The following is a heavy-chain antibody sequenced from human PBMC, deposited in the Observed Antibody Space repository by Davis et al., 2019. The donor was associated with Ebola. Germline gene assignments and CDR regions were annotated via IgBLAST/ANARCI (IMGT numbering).Heavy chain of an antibody. Sequence: SVPVSCNASSYTFISYGITWVRQAPVQGLEWMVWFNPHNGNTNYAQNVQGRVTMTTDTSTSTAYMEVGSLRSDDTAVYYCARAQFPTTSGHWGQGTLVTVSS. D-gene: IGHD3-3*01. J-gene: IGHJ4*02. CDR2: FNPHNGNT. CDR3: ARAQFPTTSGH. V-gene: IGHV1-18*04. CDR1: SYTFISYG.